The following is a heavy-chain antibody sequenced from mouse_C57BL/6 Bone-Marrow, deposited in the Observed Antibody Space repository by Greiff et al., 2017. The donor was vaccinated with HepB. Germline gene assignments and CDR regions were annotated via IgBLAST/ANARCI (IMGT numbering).Heavy chain of an antibody. CDR3: AINHYGNRWYFDV. CDR2: IHPSDSDT. Sequence: QVQLKQPGAELVKPGASVKVSCKASGYTFTSYWMHWVKQRPGQGLEWIGRIHPSDSDTNYNQKFKGKATLTVDKSSSTAYMQLSSLTSEDSAVYDCAINHYGNRWYFDVWGTGTTVTVSS. J-gene: IGHJ1*03. V-gene: IGHV1-74*01. D-gene: IGHD1-1*01. CDR1: GYTFTSYW.